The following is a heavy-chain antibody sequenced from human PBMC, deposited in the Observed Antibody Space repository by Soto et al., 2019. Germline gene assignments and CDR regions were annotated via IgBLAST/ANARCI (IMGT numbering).Heavy chain of an antibody. CDR3: ARDQPGYSYGYGLGY. J-gene: IGHJ4*02. D-gene: IGHD5-18*01. V-gene: IGHV3-21*01. CDR1: GFTFSSYS. CDR2: ISSSSYI. Sequence: EVQLVESGGGLVKPGGSLRLSCAASGFTFSSYSMNWVRQAPGKGLEWVSSISSSSYIYYSDSVMGRFTISRDNAKNSPYLQMNSLRAEDTAVYYCARDQPGYSYGYGLGYWGQGTLVTVSS.